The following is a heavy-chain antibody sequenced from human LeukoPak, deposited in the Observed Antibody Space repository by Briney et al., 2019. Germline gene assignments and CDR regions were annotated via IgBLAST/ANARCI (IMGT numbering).Heavy chain of an antibody. J-gene: IGHJ4*02. V-gene: IGHV3-30*02. CDR2: IGYDGNKI. Sequence: PGGSLRLSCEASGFTFSSYGMQWVRQAPGKGLEWVAFIGYDGNKIYYADSVKGRFTIPRDNSKNTLYLQMNSLKSEDTAVYYCAKDHKREGNRYFDYWGQGTLVTVSS. CDR1: GFTFSSYG. CDR3: AKDHKREGNRYFDY.